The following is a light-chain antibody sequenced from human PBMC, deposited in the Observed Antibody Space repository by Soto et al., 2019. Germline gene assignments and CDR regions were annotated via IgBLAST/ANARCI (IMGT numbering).Light chain of an antibody. CDR3: QQYTSYPIT. CDR1: QSISSW. Sequence: DTQMTQFPSTLSASLGDRVTITCRASQSISSWLAWYQQKPGKVPNLLMYKASSLETGVPSRFSGSGSGTEFPLTINNLQPDDFGTYFCQQYTSYPITFGQGTRLEIK. J-gene: IGKJ5*01. V-gene: IGKV1-5*03. CDR2: KAS.